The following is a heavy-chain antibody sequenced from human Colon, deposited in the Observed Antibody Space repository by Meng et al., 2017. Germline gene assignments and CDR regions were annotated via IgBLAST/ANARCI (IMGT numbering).Heavy chain of an antibody. D-gene: IGHD3-9*01. CDR3: VRQGMTSYSWGY. J-gene: IGHJ4*02. CDR1: SGSISSSNW. CDR2: ISQSGTT. V-gene: IGHV4-4*02. Sequence: QVQLQESGPGLVKPSGTLSFTCAVSSGSISSSNWWSWVRQPPGKGLEWIGEISQSGTTYYNPSLKSRVTITGDWSKNQFSLNLNSVTAADTALYYCVRQGMTSYSWGYWGQGTLVTVSS.